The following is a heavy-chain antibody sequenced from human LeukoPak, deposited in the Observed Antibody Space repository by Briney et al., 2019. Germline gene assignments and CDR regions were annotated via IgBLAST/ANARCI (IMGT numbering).Heavy chain of an antibody. D-gene: IGHD2-15*01. CDR2: ISNGNT. CDR1: GFPFSNHA. V-gene: IGHV3-23*01. Sequence: GGSPRLSCAASGFPFSNHAMSWVRQPPGKGLEWVAAISNGNTYYAYSVRGRFAISRDDSKNMVYLQMNSLRDEDTALYYCVREAGYCASVCLKSNWFDPWGQGSLVTVS. CDR3: VREAGYCASVCLKSNWFDP. J-gene: IGHJ5*02.